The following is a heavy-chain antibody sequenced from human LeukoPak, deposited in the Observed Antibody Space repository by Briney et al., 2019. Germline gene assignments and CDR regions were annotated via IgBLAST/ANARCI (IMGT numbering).Heavy chain of an antibody. D-gene: IGHD3-22*01. CDR2: ISSSSSYI. CDR1: GFTFSSYS. CDR3: AREIYDSSGYYWFDP. Sequence: GGSLRLSCAASGFTFSSYSMNWVRQAPGKGLEWVSSISSSSSYIYYADSVKGRFTISRDNAKNSLYLQMNSLRAEDTAVYYCAREIYDSSGYYWFDPWGQGTLVTVSS. V-gene: IGHV3-21*01. J-gene: IGHJ5*02.